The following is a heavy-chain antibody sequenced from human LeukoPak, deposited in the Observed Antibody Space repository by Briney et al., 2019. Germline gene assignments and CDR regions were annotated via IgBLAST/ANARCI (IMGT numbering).Heavy chain of an antibody. CDR2: IKQDGTEK. Sequence: PGGSLRPSCAASGFTFSNYWMSWVRQAPGKGLEWVANIKQDGTEKYYVDSVKGRFTISRDNAKNSLYLQMNSLRADDTALYYCARHNPLWGYWGQGTLVTVSS. D-gene: IGHD1-14*01. V-gene: IGHV3-7*04. J-gene: IGHJ4*02. CDR1: GFTFSNYW. CDR3: ARHNPLWGY.